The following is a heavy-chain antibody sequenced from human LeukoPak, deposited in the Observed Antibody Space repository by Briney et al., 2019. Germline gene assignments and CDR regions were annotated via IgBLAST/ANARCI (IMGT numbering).Heavy chain of an antibody. V-gene: IGHV3-7*01. CDR3: ARDRVGSSSP. CDR1: GFTFSSYS. J-gene: IGHJ4*02. Sequence: PGGSLRLSCAASGFTFSSYSMNWVRQAPGKGLEWVANIKQDGSEKYYVDSVKGRFTISRDNAKNSLYLQMNSLRAEDTAVYYCARDRVGSSSPWGQGTLVTVSS. D-gene: IGHD6-6*01. CDR2: IKQDGSEK.